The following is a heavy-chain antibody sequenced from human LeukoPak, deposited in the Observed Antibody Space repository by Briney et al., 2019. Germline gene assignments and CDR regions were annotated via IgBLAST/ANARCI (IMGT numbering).Heavy chain of an antibody. V-gene: IGHV3-23*01. CDR1: GFTFSSYA. J-gene: IGHJ4*02. CDR2: ISGGGGST. Sequence: GGSLRLSCAASGFTFSSYAMSRVRQAPGKGLEWVSAISGGGGSTYYADSVKGWFTISRDNSKNTLYLQMNSLRAEDTAVYYCAKIGFSRSAWHFDYWGQGTLVTVSS. CDR3: AKIGFSRSAWHFDY. D-gene: IGHD2-2*03.